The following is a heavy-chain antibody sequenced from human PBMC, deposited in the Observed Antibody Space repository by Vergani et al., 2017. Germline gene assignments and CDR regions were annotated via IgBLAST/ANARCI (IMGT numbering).Heavy chain of an antibody. D-gene: IGHD1-26*01. J-gene: IGHJ4*02. CDR2: IDPNSGGT. CDR3: ARVESGGPILPSNC. Sequence: QVQLVQSGAEGKKPGASAKVSCKASGYTFTGYYMHWVRQAPGQGLEWMGWIDPNSGGTNYAQKFQGGVTMTRDTSISTAYMELSRLRSDDTAVYYCARVESGGPILPSNCWRQGTLVTVSS. V-gene: IGHV1-2*02. CDR1: GYTFTGYY.